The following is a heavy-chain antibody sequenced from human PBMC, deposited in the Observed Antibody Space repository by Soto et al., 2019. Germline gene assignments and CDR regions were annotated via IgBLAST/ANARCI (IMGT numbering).Heavy chain of an antibody. Sequence: EVQLLESGGGLVQPGGSLRLSCAASGFTFSSYAMTWVRQAPGKGLEWVSAISGSGGSTYYADSVKGRFTISRDNSKNTLYLQMNSLRAEDTAVYYCAKESPILTGESRPHDYWGQGTLVTVSS. V-gene: IGHV3-23*01. CDR3: AKESPILTGESRPHDY. CDR1: GFTFSSYA. D-gene: IGHD3-9*01. CDR2: ISGSGGST. J-gene: IGHJ4*02.